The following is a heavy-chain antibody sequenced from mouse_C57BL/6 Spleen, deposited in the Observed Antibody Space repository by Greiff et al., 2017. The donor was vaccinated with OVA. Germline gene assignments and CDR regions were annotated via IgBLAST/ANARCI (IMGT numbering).Heavy chain of an antibody. CDR3: ARGSTTVVATGGNY. CDR2: IHPTSGST. D-gene: IGHD1-1*01. Sequence: VQLQQPGAELVKPGASVKLSCKASGYTFTSYWMHWVKQRPGQGLEWIGMIHPTSGSTNYNEKFKSKATLTVDKSSSTAYMQLSSLTSEDSAVYYCARGSTTVVATGGNYWGQGTTLTVSS. J-gene: IGHJ2*01. V-gene: IGHV1-64*01. CDR1: GYTFTSYW.